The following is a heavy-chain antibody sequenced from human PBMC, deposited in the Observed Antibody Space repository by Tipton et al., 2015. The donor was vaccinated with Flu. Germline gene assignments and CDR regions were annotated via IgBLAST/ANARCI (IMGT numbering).Heavy chain of an antibody. Sequence: GLVKPSETLSLTCTVSGDSMRRDYFWGWIRQAPGKGLEWIGNIHYSGSPHYNPSLKSRVTISVDTSKNQFSLRLNSVTAADTAGYYCARSTYYYGSGSSDYWGQGTLVTVSS. CDR2: IHYSGSP. D-gene: IGHD3-10*01. V-gene: IGHV4-38-2*02. CDR3: ARSTYYYGSGSSDY. CDR1: GDSMRRDYF. J-gene: IGHJ4*02.